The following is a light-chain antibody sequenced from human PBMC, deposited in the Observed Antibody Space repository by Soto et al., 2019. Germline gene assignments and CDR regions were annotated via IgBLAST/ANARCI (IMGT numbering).Light chain of an antibody. CDR3: QQYNNWPPWT. Sequence: EIVMTQSPATLSVSPGERATLSCRARQSGSSNLAWYQQKPGQAPRLLIYGASTRATGIPAMFSGSGSGTEFTLTISSLQAEDFAVYYCQQYNNWPPWTFGQGNKVEIK. CDR2: GAS. J-gene: IGKJ1*01. V-gene: IGKV3-15*01. CDR1: QSGSSN.